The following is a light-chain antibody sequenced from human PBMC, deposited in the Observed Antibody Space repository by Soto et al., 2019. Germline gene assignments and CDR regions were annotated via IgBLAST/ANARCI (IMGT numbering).Light chain of an antibody. CDR2: WAS. J-gene: IGKJ2*01. CDR3: QQYYGSPYT. V-gene: IGKV4-1*01. Sequence: DIVMTQSPDSLAVSLGERATINCKSSQSVLYNSNNKNYLAWYQQRPGQPPKLLISWASTRESGVPDRFSGSGSGTEFTLTISSLQAEDVAVYVCQQYYGSPYTFGQGTKLEIE. CDR1: QSVLYNSNNKNY.